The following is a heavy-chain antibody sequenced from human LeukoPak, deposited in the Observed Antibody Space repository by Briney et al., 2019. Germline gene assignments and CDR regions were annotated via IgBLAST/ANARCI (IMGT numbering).Heavy chain of an antibody. CDR2: IRSKAYGGTT. CDR1: GFTFGDYA. CDR3: TRARYYYGSGSYYLFRGYFDY. D-gene: IGHD3-10*01. V-gene: IGHV3-49*04. Sequence: PGGSLRLSCTASGFTFGDYAMSWVRQAPGKGLEWVGFIRSKAYGGTTEYAASVKGRFTISRDDSKSIAYLQMNSLKTEDTAVYYCTRARYYYGSGSYYLFRGYFDYWGQGTLVTVSS. J-gene: IGHJ4*02.